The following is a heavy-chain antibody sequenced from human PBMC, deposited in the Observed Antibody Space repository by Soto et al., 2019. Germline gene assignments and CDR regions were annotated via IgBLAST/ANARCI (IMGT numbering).Heavy chain of an antibody. D-gene: IGHD3-16*01. CDR1: GGSISDCY. J-gene: IGHJ3*01. CDR2: IHTSGST. V-gene: IGHV4-4*07. Sequence: SEAVSLTWTGSGGSISDCYSSGSRQPAGKGLEWIGRIHTSGSTNINPSLKSLVSLSVDTSRNQLSLTLTSVTAADTAAYYCARERYLGEHGAFNVWGKGTVGT. CDR3: ARERYLGEHGAFNV.